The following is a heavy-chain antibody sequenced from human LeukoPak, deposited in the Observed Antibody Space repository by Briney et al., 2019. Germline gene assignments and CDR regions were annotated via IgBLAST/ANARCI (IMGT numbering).Heavy chain of an antibody. CDR1: GFTFSTYA. CDR3: ARGRDSSSSYPGY. CDR2: LSGSGAKT. V-gene: IGHV3-23*01. J-gene: IGHJ4*02. Sequence: GGSLKLSCVASGFTFSTYAMSWVRQAPGKGLEWVSSLSGSGAKTYYADSVKGRVTISRDNVKNSLYLQMNSLRAEDTAVYYCARGRDSSSSYPGYWGQGTLVTVSS. D-gene: IGHD6-6*01.